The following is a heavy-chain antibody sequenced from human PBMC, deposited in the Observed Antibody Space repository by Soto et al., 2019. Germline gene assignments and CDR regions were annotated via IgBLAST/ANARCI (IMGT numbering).Heavy chain of an antibody. J-gene: IGHJ4*02. CDR1: GGSISSYY. V-gene: IGHV4-59*08. D-gene: IGHD2-2*01. CDR2: IYYSGST. CDR3: ARHSIPYCSSPSCYFFDY. Sequence: SETLSLTCTVSGGSISSYYWSWIRQPPGKGLEWIGYIYYSGSTNYNPSLKSRVTISVDTSKNQFSLKLSSVTAADTAVYYCARHSIPYCSSPSCYFFDYWGQGTLVTVSS.